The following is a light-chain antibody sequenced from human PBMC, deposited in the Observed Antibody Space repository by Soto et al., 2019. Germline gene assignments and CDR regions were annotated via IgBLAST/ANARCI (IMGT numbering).Light chain of an antibody. CDR1: QSVTSTY. Sequence: EIVLAQSPGTLSLSPGERATLSCRASQSVTSTYLAWYQQRPGQAPRLLVYATSTRAVGVPDRSTGSESGTDFTLTISRLEPEDFAVYYCQHYGRSPMFGPGTVVEIK. J-gene: IGKJ1*01. CDR2: ATS. CDR3: QHYGRSPM. V-gene: IGKV3-20*01.